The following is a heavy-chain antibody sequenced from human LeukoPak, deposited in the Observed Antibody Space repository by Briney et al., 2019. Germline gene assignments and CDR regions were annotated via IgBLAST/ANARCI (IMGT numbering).Heavy chain of an antibody. D-gene: IGHD3-3*01. CDR1: GFTFSSYS. J-gene: IGHJ5*02. CDR2: ISSSSSTI. Sequence: GGSLRLSCAASGFTFSSYSMNWVRQAPGKGLEWVSYISSSSSTIYYADSVKGRFTISRDNAKNSLYLQMNSLRAEDTAVYYCARDRRRITIFGVVKENWFDPWGQGTLVTVSS. V-gene: IGHV3-48*01. CDR3: ARDRRRITIFGVVKENWFDP.